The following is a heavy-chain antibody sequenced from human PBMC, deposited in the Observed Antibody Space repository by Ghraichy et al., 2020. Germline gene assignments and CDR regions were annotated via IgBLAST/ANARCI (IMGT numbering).Heavy chain of an antibody. D-gene: IGHD6-6*01. J-gene: IGHJ4*02. Sequence: GESLNISCKGSGYSFATHWIGWVRQMPGKGLELMGIIYPGDSDTRYSPSFQGQVTISADKSINTAYLQCSSLKASATAMYYCARFSVSAYELVHRYFDYWGQGTLVTVSS. CDR1: GYSFATHW. V-gene: IGHV5-51*01. CDR2: IYPGDSDT. CDR3: ARFSVSAYELVHRYFDY.